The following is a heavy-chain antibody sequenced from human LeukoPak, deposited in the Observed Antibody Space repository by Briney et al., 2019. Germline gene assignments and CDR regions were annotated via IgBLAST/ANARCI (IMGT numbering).Heavy chain of an antibody. Sequence: VASVKVSCKASGYTFTSYGISWVRQAPGQGLEWMGRINPNSGGTNYAQKFQGRVTMTRDTSISTAYMELSRLRSDDTAVYYCARPHVLLWFGDRLDASDIWGQGTMVTVSS. V-gene: IGHV1-2*06. CDR3: ARPHVLLWFGDRLDASDI. CDR1: GYTFTSYG. CDR2: INPNSGGT. J-gene: IGHJ3*02. D-gene: IGHD3-10*01.